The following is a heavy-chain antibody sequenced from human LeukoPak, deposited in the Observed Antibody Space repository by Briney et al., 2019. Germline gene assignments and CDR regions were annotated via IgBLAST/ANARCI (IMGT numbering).Heavy chain of an antibody. D-gene: IGHD6-19*01. CDR3: AREQWLVKGDIDY. CDR1: GFTFSSYS. Sequence: GSLRLSCAASGFTFSSYSMNWVRQAPEKGLEWVSYISSSSSTIYYADSVKGRFTISRDNAKNSLYLQMNSLRAEDTAVYYCAREQWLVKGDIDYWGQGTLVTVSS. J-gene: IGHJ4*02. CDR2: ISSSSSTI. V-gene: IGHV3-48*04.